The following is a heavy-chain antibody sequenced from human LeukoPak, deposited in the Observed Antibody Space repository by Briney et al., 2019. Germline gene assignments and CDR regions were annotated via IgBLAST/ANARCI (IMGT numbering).Heavy chain of an antibody. CDR2: IIPIFGTA. D-gene: IGHD6-13*01. Sequence: SVKVSCKASGGTFSSYAISWVRQAPGQGLEWMGGIIPIFGTANYAQKSQGRVTVTADESTSTAYMELSSLRSEDTAVYYCARGGPYSSSWLYDAFDIWGQGTMVTVSS. CDR1: GGTFSSYA. V-gene: IGHV1-69*13. CDR3: ARGGPYSSSWLYDAFDI. J-gene: IGHJ3*02.